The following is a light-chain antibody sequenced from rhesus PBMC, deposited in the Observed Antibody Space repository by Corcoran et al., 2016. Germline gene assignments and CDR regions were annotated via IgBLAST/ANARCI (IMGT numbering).Light chain of an antibody. Sequence: DIQMTQSPSSLSASVGDTVTITCRASQGISSWLAWYQQKPGKAPKLLIYEASRLQSGVPSRFSGSGSGTDFTLTISSLQSEDVATYYCQQYDNRPRTFGLGTKVEIK. CDR3: QQYDNRPRT. CDR2: EAS. CDR1: QGISSW. V-gene: IGKV1-22*01. J-gene: IGKJ1*01.